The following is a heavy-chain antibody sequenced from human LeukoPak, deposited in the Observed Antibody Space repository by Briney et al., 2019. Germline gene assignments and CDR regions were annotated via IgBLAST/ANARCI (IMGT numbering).Heavy chain of an antibody. Sequence: ASVKVSCEASGYTFTSYDINWVRQATGQGLEWMGWMNPNSGNTGYAQKFQGRVTMTRNTSISTAYMELSSLRSEDTAVYYCARVNSGIAAAGTIINYYGMDVWGQGTTVTVSS. CDR2: MNPNSGNT. V-gene: IGHV1-8*01. CDR3: ARVNSGIAAAGTIINYYGMDV. D-gene: IGHD6-13*01. J-gene: IGHJ6*02. CDR1: GYTFTSYD.